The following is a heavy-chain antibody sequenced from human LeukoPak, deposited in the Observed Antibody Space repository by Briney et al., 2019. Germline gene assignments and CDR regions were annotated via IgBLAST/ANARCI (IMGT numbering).Heavy chain of an antibody. CDR1: GFTFSSYV. V-gene: IGHV3-23*01. Sequence: GGSLRLSCAASGFTFSSYVMSWVRQAPGKGLEWVSGVTNSGNTTYYADSVKGRFTISKDNSKSTLHLQLNSLRAEDTAIYFCARHRNFGANFAIDYWGQGTLVTVSS. J-gene: IGHJ4*02. D-gene: IGHD4/OR15-4a*01. CDR2: VTNSGNTT. CDR3: ARHRNFGANFAIDY.